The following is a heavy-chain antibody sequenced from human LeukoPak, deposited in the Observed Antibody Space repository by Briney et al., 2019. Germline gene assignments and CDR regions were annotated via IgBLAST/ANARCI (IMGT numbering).Heavy chain of an antibody. CDR1: GGSISTNNYY. CDR3: VRQQRPNYYDRSGPPDY. J-gene: IGHJ4*02. Sequence: SETLSLTCTVSGGSISTNNYYWGWIRQPPGKGLEWIGSISYSGSTSYNPSLQSRVTISVDTSKNQFSLKLSSVTAADTAVYYCVRQQRPNYYDRSGPPDYWGQGTLVTVSS. V-gene: IGHV4-39*01. D-gene: IGHD3-22*01. CDR2: ISYSGST.